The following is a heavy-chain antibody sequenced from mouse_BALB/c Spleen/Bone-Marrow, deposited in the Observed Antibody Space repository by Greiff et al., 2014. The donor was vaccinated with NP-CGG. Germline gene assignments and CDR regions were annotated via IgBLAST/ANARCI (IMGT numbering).Heavy chain of an antibody. V-gene: IGHV1-66*01. J-gene: IGHJ2*01. CDR3: ARSGYVGNYPYFDY. Sequence: QVQLQQSGPELVKPGASVKISCKASGYSFTSYYIHWVKQRPGQGLEWIGWIFPGSGNTKYNEKFKGKATLTADTSSSTAYMQLSSLTSEDSAVSFCARSGYVGNYPYFDYWGQGTTLTVSS. CDR1: GYSFTSYY. D-gene: IGHD2-1*01. CDR2: IFPGSGNT.